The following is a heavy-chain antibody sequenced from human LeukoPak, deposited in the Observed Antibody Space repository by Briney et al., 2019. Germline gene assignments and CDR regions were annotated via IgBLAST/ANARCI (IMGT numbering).Heavy chain of an antibody. Sequence: SVKVSCKASGGTFSSYTISWVRQAPGQGLEWMGGITPIFGTANYAQKFQGRVTITADKSTSTAYMKLSSLRSEDTAVYYCARRRISSGWYPFFDYWGQGTLVTVSS. CDR1: GGTFSSYT. V-gene: IGHV1-69*06. J-gene: IGHJ4*02. CDR3: ARRRISSGWYPFFDY. D-gene: IGHD6-19*01. CDR2: ITPIFGTA.